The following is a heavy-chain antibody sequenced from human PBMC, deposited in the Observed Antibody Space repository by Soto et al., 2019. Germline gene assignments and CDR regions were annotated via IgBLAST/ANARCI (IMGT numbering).Heavy chain of an antibody. D-gene: IGHD2-21*01. J-gene: IGHJ5*02. Sequence: PGGSLRLSCAASGFTFSDAWMSWVRQAPGKGLDWVGRIKSKSDGGTTEYAAPVRGRFTISRDDSKNTLYLQMNSLKTEDTAVYYRTTDLWRIAVVVRSAGYFNPWGQGTTVTV. CDR3: TTDLWRIAVVVRSAGYFNP. V-gene: IGHV3-15*01. CDR1: GFTFSDAW. CDR2: IKSKSDGGTT.